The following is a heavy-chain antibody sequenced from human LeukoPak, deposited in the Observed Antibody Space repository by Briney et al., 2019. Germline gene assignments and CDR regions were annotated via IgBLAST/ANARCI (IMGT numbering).Heavy chain of an antibody. CDR2: IYTSGST. D-gene: IGHD3-3*01. CDR1: GGSISSGSYY. J-gene: IGHJ4*02. CDR3: ARSGYSNFDY. Sequence: SETLSLTCTVSGGSISSGSYYWSWIRQPAGKGLEWIGRIYTSGSTNYNPSLKSRVTISVDTSKNQFSLKLSSVTAADTAVYYCARSGYSNFDYWGQGTLVTVSS. V-gene: IGHV4-61*02.